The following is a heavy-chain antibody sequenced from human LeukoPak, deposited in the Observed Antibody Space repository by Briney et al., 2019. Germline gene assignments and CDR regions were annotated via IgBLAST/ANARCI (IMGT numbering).Heavy chain of an antibody. J-gene: IGHJ4*02. D-gene: IGHD2-2*01. Sequence: GGSLRLSCAASGFTFSSYWMNWARQAPGKGLEWVASINHNGNVNYYVDSVKGRFTISRDNAKNSLYLQMSNLRAEDTAVYYCAKRLTAAAATYYFDSWGQGTLVTVSS. V-gene: IGHV3-7*03. CDR1: GFTFSSYW. CDR3: AKRLTAAAATYYFDS. CDR2: INHNGNVN.